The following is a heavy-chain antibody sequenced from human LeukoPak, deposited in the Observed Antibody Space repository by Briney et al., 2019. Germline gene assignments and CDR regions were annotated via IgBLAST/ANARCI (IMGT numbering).Heavy chain of an antibody. D-gene: IGHD4-23*01. CDR2: ISNSGSTK. Sequence: GGSLRLSCAASGFTLSDYYISWIRQAPGKGLEWISYISNSGSTKYYADSVKGRFTVSRDNAKNSVSLQMNSLRADDTAVYYCAREDSGGNSFDCWGQGTLVTISS. V-gene: IGHV3-11*01. CDR3: AREDSGGNSFDC. J-gene: IGHJ4*02. CDR1: GFTLSDYY.